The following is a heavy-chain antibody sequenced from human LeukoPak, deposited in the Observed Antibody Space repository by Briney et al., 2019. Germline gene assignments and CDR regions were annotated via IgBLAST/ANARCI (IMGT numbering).Heavy chain of an antibody. D-gene: IGHD3-9*01. Sequence: GGSLRLSCAASGFTFSSYSMNWVRQAPGRGLEWVSSISSSSSYIHYADSVKGRFTISRDNAKNSLYLQMNSLRAEDTAVYYCVTTYDILTGARAGIWGQGTMVTVSS. V-gene: IGHV3-21*01. CDR3: VTTYDILTGARAGI. J-gene: IGHJ3*02. CDR2: ISSSSSYI. CDR1: GFTFSSYS.